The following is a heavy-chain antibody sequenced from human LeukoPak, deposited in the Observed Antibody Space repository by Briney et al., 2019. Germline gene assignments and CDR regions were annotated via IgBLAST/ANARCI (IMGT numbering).Heavy chain of an antibody. CDR1: RFTVSINC. Sequence: PGGSLRLSCAASRFTVSINCMSWVRQAPGKGLEWVSYVSTGGSAIYYADSVKGRFTISRDNAKNSLYLQMNSLRAEDTAVYYCARLATYDFDAFDIWGQGTMVTVSS. CDR3: ARLATYDFDAFDI. D-gene: IGHD2-21*01. V-gene: IGHV3-48*01. CDR2: VSTGGSAI. J-gene: IGHJ3*02.